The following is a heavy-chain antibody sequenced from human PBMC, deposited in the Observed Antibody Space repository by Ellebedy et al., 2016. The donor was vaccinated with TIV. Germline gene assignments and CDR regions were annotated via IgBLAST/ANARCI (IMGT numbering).Heavy chain of an antibody. Sequence: SETLSLTCTVSGGSISSSNYYWGWIRQPPGTGLEWIGYISHSGSTNYNSSLKRRVTILDDTSTNPFSLRLSYVTAADTAVYYCARHSPAVNGLITLIGPNAFDIWGQGTTVTVSS. D-gene: IGHD3-22*01. CDR3: ARHSPAVNGLITLIGPNAFDI. CDR1: GGSISSSNYY. CDR2: ISHSGST. J-gene: IGHJ3*02. V-gene: IGHV4-61*05.